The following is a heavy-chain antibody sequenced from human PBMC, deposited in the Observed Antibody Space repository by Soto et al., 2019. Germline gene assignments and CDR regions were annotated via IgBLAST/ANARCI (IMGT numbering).Heavy chain of an antibody. CDR3: ARDSIAAAGTDY. D-gene: IGHD6-13*01. CDR2: IIPLFGTT. Sequence: GASVKLSCKASGGTFSSSTIAWVRQAPGQGLEWMGEIIPLFGTTNYVEKFQGRLTITADASTSTAYRELSSLRSEDTAMYYCARDSIAAAGTDYWGQGTLVTVS. CDR1: GGTFSSST. V-gene: IGHV1-69*13. J-gene: IGHJ4*02.